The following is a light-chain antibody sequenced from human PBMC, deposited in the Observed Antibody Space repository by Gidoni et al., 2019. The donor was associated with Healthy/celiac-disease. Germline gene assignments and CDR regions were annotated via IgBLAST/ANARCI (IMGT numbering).Light chain of an antibody. Sequence: QSALTQPAPVSGSPGQSLTIPCTGTSSDVGSYNLVSWYQQHPGKAPKLMIYEVSKRPSGVSNRFSGSKSGNTASLTISGLQAEDEADYYCCSYAGSSTWVFGGGTKLTVL. J-gene: IGLJ2*01. CDR2: EVS. V-gene: IGLV2-23*02. CDR1: SSDVGSYNL. CDR3: CSYAGSSTWV.